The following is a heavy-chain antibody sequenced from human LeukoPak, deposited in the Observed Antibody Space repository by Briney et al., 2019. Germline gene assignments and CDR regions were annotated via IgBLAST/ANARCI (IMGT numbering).Heavy chain of an antibody. CDR2: ISYNGSNK. Sequence: GRSLRLSCAASGFTFSSYAMHWVRQAPGTGLEAVADISYNGSNKYYADSVKGRLTISRDNSKSTLYLQMNSLRAEDTATYYCARSPYYDILAGFYYYFDYWGQGTLVTVSS. CDR1: GFTFSSYA. D-gene: IGHD3-9*01. J-gene: IGHJ4*02. CDR3: ARSPYYDILAGFYYYFDY. V-gene: IGHV3-30-3*01.